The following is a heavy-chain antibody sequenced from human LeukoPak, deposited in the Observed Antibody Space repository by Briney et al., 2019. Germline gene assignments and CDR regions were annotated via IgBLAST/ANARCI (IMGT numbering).Heavy chain of an antibody. CDR2: INHNGETI. V-gene: IGHV3-11*04. CDR1: GFTFSDYY. J-gene: IGHJ4*02. Sequence: GGSLGLSCAASGFTFSDYYMSWIRQAPGKGLEWVSYINHNGETIYYPDFVKGRFTISRDNAKNSLYLQMNSLRDEDTAVYYCARDNDWAFDYWGQGTLVTVSS. D-gene: IGHD3-9*01. CDR3: ARDNDWAFDY.